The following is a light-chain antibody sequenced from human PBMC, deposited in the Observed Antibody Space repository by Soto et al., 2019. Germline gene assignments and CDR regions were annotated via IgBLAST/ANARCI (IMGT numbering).Light chain of an antibody. V-gene: IGKV3-15*01. CDR1: QSVSSD. CDR2: GAS. J-gene: IGKJ1*01. CDR3: QEYNKRPPWT. Sequence: EVVMTQSPGTLSVSPGERTTLSCRASQSVSSDLAWYQQKPGQAPRLLIYGASTRATGIPARLSGSWSGTACTHTISSLPSEVSAVYSGQEYNKRPPWTFGQGTKVEIK.